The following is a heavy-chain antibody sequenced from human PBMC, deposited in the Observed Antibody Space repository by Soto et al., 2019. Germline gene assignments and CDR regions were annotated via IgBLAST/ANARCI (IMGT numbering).Heavy chain of an antibody. Sequence: GASVKISCRGSGYSFTSYWIGWVRQMPGKGLEWMGIIYPGGSDTRYSPSFQGQVTISADKSISTAHLQWSSLKASDTAMYYCASGIAARPPYYYYGMDVWGQGTTVTVSS. J-gene: IGHJ6*02. CDR2: IYPGGSDT. CDR1: GYSFTSYW. V-gene: IGHV5-51*03. D-gene: IGHD6-6*01. CDR3: ASGIAARPPYYYYGMDV.